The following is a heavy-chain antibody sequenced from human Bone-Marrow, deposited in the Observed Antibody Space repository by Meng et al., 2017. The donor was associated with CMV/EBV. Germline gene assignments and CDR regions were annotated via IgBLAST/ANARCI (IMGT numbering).Heavy chain of an antibody. V-gene: IGHV4-59*12. J-gene: IGHJ4*02. Sequence: GSLRLSCTVSGGSISSYYWSWIRQPPGKGLEWIGSIYYSGSTYYNPSLKSRVTISVDTSKNQFSLKLSSVTAADTAVYYCATSTQYSSSAYGCDFDYWGQGTLVTVS. CDR3: ATSTQYSSSAYGCDFDY. CDR1: GGSISSYY. CDR2: IYYSGST. D-gene: IGHD6-6*01.